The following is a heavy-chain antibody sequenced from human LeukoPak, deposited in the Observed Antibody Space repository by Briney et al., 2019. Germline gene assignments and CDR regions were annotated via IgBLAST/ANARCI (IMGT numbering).Heavy chain of an antibody. D-gene: IGHD3-3*01. J-gene: IGHJ4*02. Sequence: GGSLRLSCAASGFTVSNNYMSWVRQAPGKGLEWVSIIYSGGSTYYGDSVKGRFTISRDNSMNTLYLQMNSLRAEDTAVYYCARGYDFWSGYLSHWGQGTLVTVSS. CDR1: GFTVSNNY. V-gene: IGHV3-53*01. CDR2: IYSGGST. CDR3: ARGYDFWSGYLSH.